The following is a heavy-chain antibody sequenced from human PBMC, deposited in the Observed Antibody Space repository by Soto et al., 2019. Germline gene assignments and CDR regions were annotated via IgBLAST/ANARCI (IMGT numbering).Heavy chain of an antibody. D-gene: IGHD6-13*01. V-gene: IGHV3-48*01. CDR3: ARHPERIAEIGWFDP. Sequence: EVQLVESGGGLVQPGGSLRLSCAASGFTFSSYSMKWVRQAPGKGLEWVSYISSSSSTIYYTDSVKGRFTISRDNAKNSLYLQMNSLRAEDTAVYYCARHPERIAEIGWFDPWGQATLVTVSS. CDR2: ISSSSSTI. CDR1: GFTFSSYS. J-gene: IGHJ5*02.